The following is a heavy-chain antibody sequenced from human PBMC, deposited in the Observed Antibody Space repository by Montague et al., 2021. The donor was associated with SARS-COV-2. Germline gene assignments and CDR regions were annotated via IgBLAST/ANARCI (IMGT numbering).Heavy chain of an antibody. V-gene: IGHV4-59*01. CDR3: ASGSGWMGNAFDI. D-gene: IGHD6-19*01. Sequence: SETLSLTCTVSGGSISSYYWCWIRQPPGKGLEWIGYIYYSGSTNYNHSLKSRVTISVDTSKNQFSLKLSSVTAADTAVYYCASGSGWMGNAFDIWGQGTMVTVSS. J-gene: IGHJ3*02. CDR1: GGSISSYY. CDR2: IYYSGST.